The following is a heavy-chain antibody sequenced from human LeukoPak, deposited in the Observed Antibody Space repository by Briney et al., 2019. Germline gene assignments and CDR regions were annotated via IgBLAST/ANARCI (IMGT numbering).Heavy chain of an antibody. CDR1: GYTFTSYG. V-gene: IGHV1-18*01. Sequence: ASVKVSCKASGYTFTSYGISWVRQAPGQGLEWMGWISVYNGNTYYAQKLQGRVTMTTDTSTSTAYMELRSLRSDDTAVYYCARDYGTGDDYGDYGWGQGTLVTVSS. D-gene: IGHD4-17*01. J-gene: IGHJ4*02. CDR2: ISVYNGNT. CDR3: ARDYGTGDDYGDYG.